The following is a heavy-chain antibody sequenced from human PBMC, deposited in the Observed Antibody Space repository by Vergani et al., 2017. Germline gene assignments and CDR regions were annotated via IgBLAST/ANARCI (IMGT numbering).Heavy chain of an antibody. CDR3: AREYDILTGYYDTDY. D-gene: IGHD3-9*01. CDR2: IYTSGST. J-gene: IGHJ4*02. CDR1: GGSISSGSYY. Sequence: QVQLQESGPGLVKPSQTLSLTCTVSGGSISSGSYYWSWIRQPAGKGLEWIGRIYTSGSTNYNPYLKSRVTISVDTSKNQFSLKLSSVTAADTAVYYCAREYDILTGYYDTDYWGQGTLVTVSS. V-gene: IGHV4-61*02.